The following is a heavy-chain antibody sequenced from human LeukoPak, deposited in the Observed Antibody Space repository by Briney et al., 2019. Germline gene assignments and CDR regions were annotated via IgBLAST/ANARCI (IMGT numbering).Heavy chain of an antibody. CDR2: INHSGST. Sequence: SETLSLTCAVYGGSFSGYYWSWIRQPPGKGLEWIGEINHSGSTNYNPSLKSRVTIPVDTSKNQFSLKLSSVTAADTAVYYCAREDTPMLWNYWGQGALVTVSS. J-gene: IGHJ4*02. V-gene: IGHV4-34*01. CDR3: AREDTPMLWNY. CDR1: GGSFSGYY. D-gene: IGHD5-18*01.